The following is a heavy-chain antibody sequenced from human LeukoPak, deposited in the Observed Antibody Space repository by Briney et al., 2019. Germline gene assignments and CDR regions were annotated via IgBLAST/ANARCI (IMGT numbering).Heavy chain of an antibody. D-gene: IGHD6-13*01. Sequence: ASVTVSCKASGYTFTSYYMHWVRQATGQGLEWMGWMNPNSGNTGYAQKFQGRVTMTRNTSISTAYMELSSLRSEDTAVYYCARSRVKYSSSWYPQVIGYWGQGTLVTVSS. CDR2: MNPNSGNT. CDR1: GYTFTSYY. J-gene: IGHJ4*02. CDR3: ARSRVKYSSSWYPQVIGY. V-gene: IGHV1-8*02.